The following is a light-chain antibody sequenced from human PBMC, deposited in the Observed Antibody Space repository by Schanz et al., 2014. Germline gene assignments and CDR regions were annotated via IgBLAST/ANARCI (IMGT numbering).Light chain of an antibody. V-gene: IGLV2-11*01. J-gene: IGLJ3*02. CDR3: CSYAGSYTGV. CDR1: SSDVGSYNL. Sequence: QSALTQPASVSGSPGQSITISCTGTSSDVGSYNLVSWYQQHPGKAPKVMIYDVSKRPSGVPDRFSGSKSGNTASLTISGLQAEDEADYYCCSYAGSYTGVFGGGTKLTVL. CDR2: DVS.